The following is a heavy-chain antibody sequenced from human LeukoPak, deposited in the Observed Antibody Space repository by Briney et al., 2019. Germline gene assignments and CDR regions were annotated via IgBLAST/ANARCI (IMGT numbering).Heavy chain of an antibody. CDR2: ISSSGSTI. V-gene: IGHV3-48*03. CDR1: GFTFSSYE. CDR3: ARDSSGGSWIDAFDI. J-gene: IGHJ3*02. D-gene: IGHD2-15*01. Sequence: GGSLRLSCAASGFTFSSYEMNWVRQAPGKGLEWVSYISSSGSTIYYADSVKGRFTISRDNAKNSLYLQMNSLRAEDTAVYYCARDSSGGSWIDAFDIWGQGTMVTVSP.